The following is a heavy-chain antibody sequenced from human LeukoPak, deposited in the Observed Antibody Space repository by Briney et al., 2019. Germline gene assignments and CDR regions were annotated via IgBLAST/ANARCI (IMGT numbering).Heavy chain of an antibody. Sequence: GGSLRLSCAASGFTFSSYSMNWVRQAPGKGLEWVSYISSSSSTIYYADSVKGRFAISRDNSKNTLYLQMSSLRAEDTAVYYCAKAGTVTISGVDYWGQGTLVTVSS. CDR1: GFTFSSYS. CDR2: ISSSSSTI. D-gene: IGHD4-17*01. J-gene: IGHJ4*02. V-gene: IGHV3-48*01. CDR3: AKAGTVTISGVDY.